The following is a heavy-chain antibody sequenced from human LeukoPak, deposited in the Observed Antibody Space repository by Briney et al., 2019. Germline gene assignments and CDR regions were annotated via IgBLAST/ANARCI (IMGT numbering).Heavy chain of an antibody. CDR1: GFTFSSYA. CDR2: ISGSGGST. Sequence: GGSLRLSCAASGFTFSSYAMSWVRQAPGKGLGWVSAISGSGGSTYYADSVKGRFTISRDNSKNTLYLQMNSLRAEDTAVYYCAKGLGYCSGGSCYSPLYYYMDVWGKGTTATVSS. D-gene: IGHD2-15*01. J-gene: IGHJ6*03. CDR3: AKGLGYCSGGSCYSPLYYYMDV. V-gene: IGHV3-23*01.